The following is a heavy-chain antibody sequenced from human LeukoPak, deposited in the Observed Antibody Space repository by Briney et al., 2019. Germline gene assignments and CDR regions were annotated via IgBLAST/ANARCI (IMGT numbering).Heavy chain of an antibody. V-gene: IGHV1-69*13. J-gene: IGHJ4*02. D-gene: IGHD1-26*01. Sequence: ASVKVSCKASGYTFTSYAMHWVRQAPGQGLEWMGGIIPIFGTANYPQKFQGRVTITADESTSTAYMEMRSLRSEDTAVYYCARDALDTLGATHFDYWGQGTLVTVSS. CDR3: ARDALDTLGATHFDY. CDR2: IIPIFGTA. CDR1: GYTFTSYA.